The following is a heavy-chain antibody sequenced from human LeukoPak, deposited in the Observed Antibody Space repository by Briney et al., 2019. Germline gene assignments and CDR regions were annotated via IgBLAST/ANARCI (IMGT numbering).Heavy chain of an antibody. J-gene: IGHJ4*02. V-gene: IGHV1-3*01. CDR3: ARARWTSTVPTYYLDY. Sequence: ASVKLSCKASGYTFSSYAIQWVRQAPGQRLEWMGWINVGYGNTKYSQNFQGRVTITRDTSASTAYMELSSLTSEDTAVYYCARARWTSTVPTYYLDYWGQGTLVTVS. CDR1: GYTFSSYA. D-gene: IGHD4-17*01. CDR2: INVGYGNT.